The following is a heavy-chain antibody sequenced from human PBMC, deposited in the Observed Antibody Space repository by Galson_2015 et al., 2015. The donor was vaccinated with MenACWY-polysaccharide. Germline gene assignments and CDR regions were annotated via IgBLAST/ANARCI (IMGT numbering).Heavy chain of an antibody. Sequence: SLRLSCADSGFTFTSYAMCWVRQAPGERLEWVSALRRSGSNTYYADSVKGRFTLSRDNSKNTLYLQMNSLRAEVTVVYFCAKDSTDFWCVAGSYDHWGQGTLVTVSS. J-gene: IGHJ5*02. CDR2: LRRSGSNT. CDR1: GFTFTSYA. CDR3: AKDSTDFWCVAGSYDH. V-gene: IGHV3-23*01. D-gene: IGHD3-3*01.